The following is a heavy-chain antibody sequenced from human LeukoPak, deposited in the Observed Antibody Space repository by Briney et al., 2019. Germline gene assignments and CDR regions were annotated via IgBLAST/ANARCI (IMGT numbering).Heavy chain of an antibody. CDR3: ARLKATVSIHAYFDS. CDR2: INHSGST. D-gene: IGHD4-17*01. Sequence: SETLSLTCAVYGGSFSGYYWSWIRQPPGKGLEWIGEINHSGSTNYNPSLKSRVTISSDTSNNQFSLELSSVTAADTAVYYCARLKATVSIHAYFDSWGQGTLVTVSS. CDR1: GGSFSGYY. V-gene: IGHV4-34*01. J-gene: IGHJ4*02.